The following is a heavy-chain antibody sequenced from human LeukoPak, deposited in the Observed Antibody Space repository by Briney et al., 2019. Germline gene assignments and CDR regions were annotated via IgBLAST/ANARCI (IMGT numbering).Heavy chain of an antibody. Sequence: ASVKVSCKASGYTFTGCYMHWVRQAPGQGLEWMGWINPNSGGTNYAQKFQGRVTMTRDTSISTAYMELSRLRSDDTAVYYCARVSSSRGSLEVWGKGTTVTVSS. V-gene: IGHV1-2*02. CDR3: ARVSSSRGSLEV. CDR2: INPNSGGT. D-gene: IGHD3-16*02. CDR1: GYTFTGCY. J-gene: IGHJ6*04.